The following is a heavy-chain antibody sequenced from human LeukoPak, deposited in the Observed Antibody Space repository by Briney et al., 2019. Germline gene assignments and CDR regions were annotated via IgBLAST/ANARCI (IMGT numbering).Heavy chain of an antibody. V-gene: IGHV3-11*04. CDR1: GFTFSDYY. CDR3: ARDEAAAGPIDY. J-gene: IGHJ4*02. CDR2: ISSSGSNK. Sequence: GGSLRLSCAASGFTFSDYYMSWIRQAPGKGLEWVSYISSSGSNKFYADSVKGRFTISRDNAKNSLYMQMNSLRAEDTAVYYCARDEAAAGPIDYWGQGTLVTVSS. D-gene: IGHD6-13*01.